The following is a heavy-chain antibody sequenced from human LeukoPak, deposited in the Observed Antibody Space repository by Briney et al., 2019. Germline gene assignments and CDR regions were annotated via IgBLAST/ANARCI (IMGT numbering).Heavy chain of an antibody. CDR1: GYTFTSHG. CDR3: ARDDHYDTSARY. D-gene: IGHD3-22*01. Sequence: ASVKVSCKTSGYTFTSHGINWVRQAPGQGPEWMGWVSPHNGNTNYAQKFQARFTMTTDTSTTTAYMELRSLRSDDTAVYYCARDDHYDTSARYSGQGTLVTVSS. J-gene: IGHJ4*02. V-gene: IGHV1-18*01. CDR2: VSPHNGNT.